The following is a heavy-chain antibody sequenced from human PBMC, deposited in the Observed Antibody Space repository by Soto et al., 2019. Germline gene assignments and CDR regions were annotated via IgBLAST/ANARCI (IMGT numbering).Heavy chain of an antibody. V-gene: IGHV1-69*13. D-gene: IGHD2-2*01. J-gene: IGHJ6*02. CDR3: ARDGVVAPAAMPVYYYYGMDV. CDR2: IIPIFGTA. Sequence: SVKVSCKASGGTFSSYAISWVRQAPGQGLEWMGGIIPIFGTANYAQKFQGRVTITADESTSTAYMELSSLRSEDTAVYYCARDGVVAPAAMPVYYYYGMDVWGQGTTVTVSS. CDR1: GGTFSSYA.